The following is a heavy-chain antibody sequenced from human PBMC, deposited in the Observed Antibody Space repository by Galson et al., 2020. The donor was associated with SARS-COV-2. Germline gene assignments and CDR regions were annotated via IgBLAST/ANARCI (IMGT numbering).Heavy chain of an antibody. CDR2: IYYSGST. CDR3: ARHVWGLGVTFGGVIAYFDY. J-gene: IGHJ4*02. Sequence: ASETLSLTCTVSGGSISSYYWSWIRQPPGKGLEWIGYIYYSGSTNYNPSLKSRVTISVDKSKNQFSLKLSSVTAADTAVYYCARHVWGLGVTFGGVIAYFDYWGQGTLVTVSS. D-gene: IGHD3-16*02. CDR1: GGSISSYY. V-gene: IGHV4-59*08.